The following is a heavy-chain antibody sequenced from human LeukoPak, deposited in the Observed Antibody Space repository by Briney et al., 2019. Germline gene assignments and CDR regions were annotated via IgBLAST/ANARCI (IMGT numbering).Heavy chain of an antibody. CDR1: GYTFTGYY. CDR3: ARDSGTPKYYFDY. CDR2: INPNSGGT. Sequence: GASVKVSCKASGYTFTGYYMHWVRQAPGQGLEWMGWINPNSGGTNYAQKFQGRVTMTRDTSISTAYMELSRLRSDDTAVYYCARDSGTPKYYFDYWGQGTLVTVSS. V-gene: IGHV1-2*02. J-gene: IGHJ4*02. D-gene: IGHD1/OR15-1a*01.